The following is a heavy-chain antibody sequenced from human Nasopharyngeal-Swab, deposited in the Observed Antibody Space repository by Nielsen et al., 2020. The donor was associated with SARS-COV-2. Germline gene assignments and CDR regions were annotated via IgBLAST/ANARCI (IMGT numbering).Heavy chain of an antibody. Sequence: GGSLRLSCAASGFTFSSYAMHWVRQAQGKGLEWVAVISYDGSNKYYADSVKGRFTISRDNSKNTLYLQMNSLRAEDTAVYYCARTYDSSGYWVWYYYYGMDVWGQGTTVTVSS. CDR2: ISYDGSNK. CDR1: GFTFSSYA. CDR3: ARTYDSSGYWVWYYYYGMDV. D-gene: IGHD3-22*01. V-gene: IGHV3-30-3*01. J-gene: IGHJ6*02.